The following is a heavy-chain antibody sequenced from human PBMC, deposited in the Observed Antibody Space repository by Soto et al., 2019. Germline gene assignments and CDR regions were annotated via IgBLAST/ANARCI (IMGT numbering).Heavy chain of an antibody. CDR3: ARARDGHNFFHDY. Sequence: PGGSLRLSCTPSGFTLGYYGMRWFRQAPGKGLEWVGFIRSKANGGETQYAASVQGRFTISRDESKNIAYLEINSLKTEDTAVYYCARARDGHNFFHDYWGQRTLVTVSS. V-gene: IGHV3-49*03. J-gene: IGHJ4*01. CDR1: GFTLGYYG. D-gene: IGHD3-3*01. CDR2: IRSKANGGET.